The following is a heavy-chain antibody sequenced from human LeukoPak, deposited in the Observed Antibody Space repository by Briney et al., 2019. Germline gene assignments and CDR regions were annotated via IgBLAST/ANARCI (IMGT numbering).Heavy chain of an antibody. CDR2: INHSRST. CDR3: ARKRGDYVWGSYRYTVQYFDY. Sequence: GSLRLSCAASGFTFSSYCMHGVRQPPGKGLEWIGEINHSRSTNYNPSLKSRVTISVDASKNHYSLMRSSVTAADTAVYYCARKRGDYVWGSYRYTVQYFDYWGQGTLVTVSS. J-gene: IGHJ4*02. D-gene: IGHD3-16*02. CDR1: GFTFSSYC. V-gene: IGHV4-34*01.